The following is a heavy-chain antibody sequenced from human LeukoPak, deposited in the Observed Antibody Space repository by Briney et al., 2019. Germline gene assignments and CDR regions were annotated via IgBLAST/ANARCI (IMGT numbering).Heavy chain of an antibody. CDR1: GFTFSDYA. CDR2: ISYDGSNK. Sequence: GRSLRLSCAASGFTFSDYALHWVRQAPGKGLEWVAVISYDGSNKYYADSVKGRFTISRDNSKNTLYLQMNSLRAEDTAVYYCATALAYCGGDCYKNDYWGQGTLVTVSS. V-gene: IGHV3-30*04. J-gene: IGHJ4*02. CDR3: ATALAYCGGDCYKNDY. D-gene: IGHD2-21*02.